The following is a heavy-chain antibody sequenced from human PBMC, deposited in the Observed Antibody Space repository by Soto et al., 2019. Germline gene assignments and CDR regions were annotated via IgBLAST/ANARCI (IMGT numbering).Heavy chain of an antibody. CDR3: GREGERATIWWFDP. D-gene: IGHD3-16*01. CDR2: TWYDGSLE. Sequence: QVQLLESGGGVVQPGRSLRLSCAASGFTLSGYGMHWVRQAPGKGLEWVAVTWYDGSLEYYADSVKGRFTVSRDNYKNMLYLEMNSLRVEDTAVYYCGREGERATIWWFDPWGQGTLVTVSS. V-gene: IGHV3-33*01. J-gene: IGHJ5*02. CDR1: GFTLSGYG.